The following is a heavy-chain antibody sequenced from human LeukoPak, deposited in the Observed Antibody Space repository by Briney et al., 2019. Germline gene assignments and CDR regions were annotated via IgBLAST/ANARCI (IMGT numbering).Heavy chain of an antibody. CDR1: GFSFSTYW. CDR2: MKQDGSEK. J-gene: IGHJ4*02. V-gene: IGHV3-7*01. CDR3: ARDRRDGYNVLDY. Sequence: GGSLRLSCAASGFSFSTYWMTWVRQAPGKGLEWVVNMKQDGSEKYYVDSVRGRFTISRDNAKNSLYLEMNSLRAEDTAMYYCARDRRDGYNVLDYWGQGTLVTVSS. D-gene: IGHD5-24*01.